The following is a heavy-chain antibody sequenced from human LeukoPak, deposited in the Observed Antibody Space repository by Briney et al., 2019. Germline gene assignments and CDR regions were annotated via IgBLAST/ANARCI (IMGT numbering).Heavy chain of an antibody. J-gene: IGHJ4*02. CDR3: ARDGHNWNFDY. D-gene: IGHD1-20*01. V-gene: IGHV1-2*06. CDR2: LNPNSGGT. Sequence: ASVKVSCKASGYTFTGYYLHWVRQAPGQGLERMGRLNPNSGGTIFAQKFQGRVTMTGDTSISTAYMELSRLRSDDTAVYYCARDGHNWNFDYWGQGTLVTVSS. CDR1: GYTFTGYY.